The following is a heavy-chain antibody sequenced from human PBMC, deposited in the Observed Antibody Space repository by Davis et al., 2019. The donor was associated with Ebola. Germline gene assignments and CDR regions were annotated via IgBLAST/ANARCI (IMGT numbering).Heavy chain of an antibody. Sequence: ASVKVSCKASGYTFTSYGISWVRQAPGQGLEWMGWISAYNGNTNYAQKLQGRVTMTTDTSTSTAYMELRSLRSDDTAVYYCARDPVVYAIRPYYYYYGMDVWGQGTTVTVSS. CDR1: GYTFTSYG. V-gene: IGHV1-18*01. CDR3: ARDPVVYAIRPYYYYYGMDV. J-gene: IGHJ6*02. CDR2: ISAYNGNT. D-gene: IGHD2-8*02.